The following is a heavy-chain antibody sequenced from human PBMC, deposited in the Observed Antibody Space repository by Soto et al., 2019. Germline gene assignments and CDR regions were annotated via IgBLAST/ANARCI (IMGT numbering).Heavy chain of an antibody. CDR3: VRGRPQMSLSRLAIRHSDY. D-gene: IGHD2-21*01. V-gene: IGHV4-59*01. Sequence: TLSLTCTVSGGSISSYYWSWIRQPPGKGLEWIGYIYYSGRTNYNPSLTSRVTISVDTSKNQFSLKLSSVTAADTAVYYCVRGRPQMSLSRLAIRHSDYWGPGTLVTVSS. CDR2: IYYSGRT. CDR1: GGSISSYY. J-gene: IGHJ4*02.